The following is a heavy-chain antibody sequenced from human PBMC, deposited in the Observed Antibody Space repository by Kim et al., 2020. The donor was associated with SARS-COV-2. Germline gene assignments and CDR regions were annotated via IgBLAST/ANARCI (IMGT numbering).Heavy chain of an antibody. CDR1: GYTFTSYG. D-gene: IGHD3-22*01. CDR2: ISAYNGNT. Sequence: ASVKVSCKASGYTFTSYGISWVRQAPGQGLEWMGWISAYNGNTNYAQKLQGRVTMTTDTSTSTAYMELRSLRSDDTAVYYCARARHDSSGYGDRYFDLWGRGTLVTVSS. V-gene: IGHV1-18*01. J-gene: IGHJ2*01. CDR3: ARARHDSSGYGDRYFDL.